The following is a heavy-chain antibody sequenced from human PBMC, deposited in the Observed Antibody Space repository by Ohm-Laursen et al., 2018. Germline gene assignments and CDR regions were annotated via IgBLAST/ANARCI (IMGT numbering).Heavy chain of an antibody. Sequence: GSLRLSCTASGFTVNNNYMSWVRQAPGKGLEWVSYISSSSTIYYADSVKGRFTISRDNAKNSLYLQMNSLRAEDTAVYYCARDLDSGSVGVDYWGQGTLVAVSS. V-gene: IGHV3-69-1*01. CDR1: GFTVNNNY. CDR3: ARDLDSGSVGVDY. J-gene: IGHJ4*02. CDR2: ISSSSTI. D-gene: IGHD1-26*01.